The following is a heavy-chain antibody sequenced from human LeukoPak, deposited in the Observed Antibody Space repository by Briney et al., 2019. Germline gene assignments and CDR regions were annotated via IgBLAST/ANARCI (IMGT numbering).Heavy chain of an antibody. CDR3: ARVKRDDSSGYYGADYFDY. CDR2: ISGSAGSA. V-gene: IGHV3-23*01. Sequence: GGTLRLSCAASGFTFSNIAMTWVRQAPGKGLEWVSSISGSAGSAYYADSVKGRFSISRDNSKNTLYLQMNSLRAEDTAVYYCARVKRDDSSGYYGADYFDYWGQGTLVTVSS. J-gene: IGHJ4*02. D-gene: IGHD3-22*01. CDR1: GFTFSNIA.